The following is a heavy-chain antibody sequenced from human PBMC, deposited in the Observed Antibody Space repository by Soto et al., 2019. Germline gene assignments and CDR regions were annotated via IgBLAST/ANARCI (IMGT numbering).Heavy chain of an antibody. Sequence: QVQLQESGPGLVKPSETLSLTCTVSGGSISSYYWSWIRQPPGKGLEWIGYIYYSGSTNYNPSLKSRVTISVDTSKNQFSLTLSSVTAADTAVYYCARRRPYCTNGVCYRGGGTPFDYWGQGTLVTVSS. V-gene: IGHV4-59*08. J-gene: IGHJ4*02. CDR3: ARRRPYCTNGVCYRGGGTPFDY. CDR2: IYYSGST. D-gene: IGHD2-8*01. CDR1: GGSISSYY.